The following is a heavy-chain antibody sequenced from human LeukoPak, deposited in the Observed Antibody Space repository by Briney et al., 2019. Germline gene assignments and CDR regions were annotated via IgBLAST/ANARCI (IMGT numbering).Heavy chain of an antibody. CDR2: ISAYNGNT. V-gene: IGHV1-18*01. CDR3: ARVLGSAYYYYMDV. CDR1: GYTFTSYG. D-gene: IGHD6-25*01. J-gene: IGHJ6*03. Sequence: GASVKVSCKASGYTFTSYGISWVRQAPGQGPEWMGWISAYNGNTNYAQKRQGRVTMTTDTSTSTAYMELRSLRSDDTAVYYCARVLGSAYYYYMDVWGKGTTVTVSS.